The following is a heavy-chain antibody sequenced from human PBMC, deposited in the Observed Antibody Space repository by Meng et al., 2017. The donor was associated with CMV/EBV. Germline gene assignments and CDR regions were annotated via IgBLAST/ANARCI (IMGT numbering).Heavy chain of an antibody. V-gene: IGHV4-39*07. D-gene: IGHD3-3*01. CDR3: ASDTIFGVIFNAQFDY. CDR1: GGSISSSSYY. Sequence: SETLSLTCTVSGGSISSSSYYWGWIRQPPGKGLEWIGSIYYSGSTYYNPSLKSRVTISVDTSKNQFSLKLSSVTAADTAVYYCASDTIFGVIFNAQFDYWGQGTLVTVSS. CDR2: IYYSGST. J-gene: IGHJ4*02.